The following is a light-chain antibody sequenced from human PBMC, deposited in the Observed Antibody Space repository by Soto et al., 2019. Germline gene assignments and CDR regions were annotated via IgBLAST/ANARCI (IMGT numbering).Light chain of an antibody. J-gene: IGKJ5*01. CDR1: QPISTW. V-gene: IGKV1-5*01. CDR3: QQYNSYSPS. CDR2: DAS. Sequence: DIQVTQSPSTLSASVGDRVSITCRASQPISTWLAWYQEKPGEAPKLLIYDASSLEGGVPSRFSGSGSGTEFTLTISSLQPDDFATYYCQQYNSYSPSFGQGTRLEIK.